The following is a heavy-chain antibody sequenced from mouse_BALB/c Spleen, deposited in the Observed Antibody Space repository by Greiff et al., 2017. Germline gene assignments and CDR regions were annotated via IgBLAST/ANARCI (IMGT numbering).Heavy chain of an antibody. J-gene: IGHJ4*01. CDR2: IWAGGST. D-gene: IGHD1-2*01. Sequence: VQLMESGPGLVAPSQSLSITCTVSGFSLTSYGVHWVRQPPGKGLEWLGVIWAGGSTNYNSALMSRLSISKDNSKSQVFLKMNSLQTDDTAMYYCARDPTATLYAMDYWGQGTSVTVSS. CDR3: ARDPTATLYAMDY. CDR1: GFSLTSYG. V-gene: IGHV2-9*02.